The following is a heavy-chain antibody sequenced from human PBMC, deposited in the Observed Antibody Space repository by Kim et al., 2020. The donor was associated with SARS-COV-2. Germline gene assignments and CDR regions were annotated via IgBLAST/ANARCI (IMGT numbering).Heavy chain of an antibody. V-gene: IGHV3-23*01. J-gene: IGHJ4*02. Sequence: SGGSTCYADTVKGRFTISRDNSKNTLYLQMNSLRAEDTAVYYCAKEGFRYWGQGTLVTVSS. CDR2: SGGST. CDR3: AKEGFRY.